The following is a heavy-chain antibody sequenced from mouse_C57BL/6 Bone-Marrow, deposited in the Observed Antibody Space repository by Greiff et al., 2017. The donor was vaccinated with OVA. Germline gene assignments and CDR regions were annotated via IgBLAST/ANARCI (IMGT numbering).Heavy chain of an antibody. CDR1: GYTFTSYW. Sequence: QVQLQQPGAELVKPGASVKMSCKASGYTFTSYWITWVKQRPGQGLEWIGDIYPGSGSTNYHEKFKSKATLTVDTSSSTAYMQLSSLTSEDSAVYYCARGGDGNAMDYWGQGTSVTVSS. D-gene: IGHD2-3*01. CDR3: ARGGDGNAMDY. V-gene: IGHV1-55*01. CDR2: IYPGSGST. J-gene: IGHJ4*01.